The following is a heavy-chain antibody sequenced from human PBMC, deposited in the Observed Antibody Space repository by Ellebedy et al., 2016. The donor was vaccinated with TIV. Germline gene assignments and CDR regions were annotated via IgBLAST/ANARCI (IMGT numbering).Heavy chain of an antibody. D-gene: IGHD1-1*01. Sequence: SETLSLXXTVSGDSISSSSFYWDWIRKPPGKGLEWIGTIYYSGCTYYNPSLKSRVAISLDTSKNQFSLTLTSVTAADTAVYYCARSHEENNWHWRYQDWGRGTLVTVSS. CDR1: GDSISSSSFY. V-gene: IGHV4-39*07. CDR2: IYYSGCT. J-gene: IGHJ1*01. CDR3: ARSHEENNWHWRYQD.